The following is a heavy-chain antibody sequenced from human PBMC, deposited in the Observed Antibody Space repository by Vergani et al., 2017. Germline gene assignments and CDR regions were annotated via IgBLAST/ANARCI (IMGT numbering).Heavy chain of an antibody. CDR1: GGSISSGGYY. Sequence: QVQLQESGPGLVKPSQTLSLTCTVSGGSISSGGYYWSWIRQHPGKGLEWIGYIYYSGSTYYNTSLKSRVTISVDTSKTQFSLKMSSVTAANTALYYCAGALGYCSSTSCYHIRYVDYGGQGTLGTVSS. CDR3: AGALGYCSSTSCYHIRYVDY. V-gene: IGHV4-31*03. CDR2: IYYSGST. D-gene: IGHD2-2*01. J-gene: IGHJ4*02.